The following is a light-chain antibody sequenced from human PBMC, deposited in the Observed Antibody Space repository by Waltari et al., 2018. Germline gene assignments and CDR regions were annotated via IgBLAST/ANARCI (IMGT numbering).Light chain of an antibody. CDR3: CSFTISGTWI. CDR1: SSDVGSGTY. CDR2: GVT. J-gene: IGLJ2*01. Sequence: QSAPTQPPSVSGSPGQSVTISCTGSSSDVGSGTYVSWFQHHPGKASKLIIYGVTDRPSGVSDRFSGSRAGNTASLTISGLQAEDEADYYCCSFTISGTWIFGRGTRLNVL. V-gene: IGLV2-14*03.